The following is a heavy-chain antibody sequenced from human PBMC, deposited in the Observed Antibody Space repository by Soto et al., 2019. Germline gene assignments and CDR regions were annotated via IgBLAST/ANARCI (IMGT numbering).Heavy chain of an antibody. CDR1: GFTFSTYG. Sequence: QVQLVESGGSEVQPGRSLTISCAASGFTFSTYGMHWVRQTPGKGLVWVAVISYDGTNKFYSDSVKGRFTISRDNFKNTLTLQMNSLRADDTAVYSCAKDLQSYGDYDYYCYGMDVWGLGTRVTVSS. D-gene: IGHD4-17*01. J-gene: IGHJ6*02. CDR3: AKDLQSYGDYDYYCYGMDV. V-gene: IGHV3-30*18. CDR2: ISYDGTNK.